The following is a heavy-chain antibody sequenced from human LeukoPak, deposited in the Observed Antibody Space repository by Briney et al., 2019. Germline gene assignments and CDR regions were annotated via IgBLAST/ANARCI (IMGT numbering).Heavy chain of an antibody. V-gene: IGHV3-30*02. CDR3: AKDLYCRGGSCYPYGMDV. CDR1: GFTFSSYG. Sequence: PGGSLRLSCAASGFTFSSYGMHWVRQAPGKGLEWVAFIRYDGSNKYYADSVKGRFTISRDNSKNTLYLQMNSLRAEDTAVYYCAKDLYCRGGSCYPYGMDVWGQGTTVTVSS. CDR2: IRYDGSNK. D-gene: IGHD2-15*01. J-gene: IGHJ6*02.